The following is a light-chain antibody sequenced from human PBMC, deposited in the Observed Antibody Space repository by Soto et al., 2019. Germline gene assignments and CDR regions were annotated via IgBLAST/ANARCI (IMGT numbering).Light chain of an antibody. CDR3: QQYNSYWT. J-gene: IGKJ1*01. V-gene: IGKV1-5*01. CDR1: HSISSW. CDR2: DAS. Sequence: IQMKQSPSTLSASMGDRVTITCRASHSISSWLAWYQQKPGKAPKLLIYDASSLESGVPSRFSGSGSGTEFTLTISSLQPDDFATYYCQQYNSYWTFGQGTKVDIK.